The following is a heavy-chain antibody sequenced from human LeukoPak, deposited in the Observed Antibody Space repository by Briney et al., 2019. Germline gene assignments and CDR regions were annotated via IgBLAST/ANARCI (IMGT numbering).Heavy chain of an antibody. CDR2: IYYSGST. Sequence: PSETLSLTCTVSGGSISSYYWSWLRQPPGKGLEWIGYIYYSGSTNYNPSLKSRVTISVDTSKNQFSLKLSSVTAADTAVYYCARDKIAAAGTVFDYWGQGTLVTVSS. J-gene: IGHJ4*02. D-gene: IGHD6-13*01. CDR1: GGSISSYY. CDR3: ARDKIAAAGTVFDY. V-gene: IGHV4-59*01.